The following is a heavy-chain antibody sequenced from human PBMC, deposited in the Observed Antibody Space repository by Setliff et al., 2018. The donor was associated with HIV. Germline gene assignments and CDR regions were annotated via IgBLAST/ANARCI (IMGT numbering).Heavy chain of an antibody. CDR2: IYHTGST. Sequence: KPSETLSLTCTVSGGSISSYYWSWIRQPAGKALEWIGSIYHTGSTSYNPSFKSRVTILVDTSKNQFSLHLTSVTAADTAVYYCARVGGSPPYYYYYMDVWGTGTTVTVSS. CDR3: ARVGGSPPYYYYYMDV. V-gene: IGHV4-4*07. D-gene: IGHD3-16*01. J-gene: IGHJ6*03. CDR1: GGSISSYY.